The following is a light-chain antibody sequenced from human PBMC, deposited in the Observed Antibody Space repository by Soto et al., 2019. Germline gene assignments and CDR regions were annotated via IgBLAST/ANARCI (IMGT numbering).Light chain of an antibody. J-gene: IGKJ1*01. Sequence: IQMTQCPSTLSASVGDRVTIICRASQSISSWLAWYQQKPGKAPKLLIYAASTLQSGVPSRFSGSGSGTDFTLTSNGLQPEDFETYYCQQYKSYSFGQGTKVDIK. V-gene: IGKV1-5*02. CDR3: QQYKSYS. CDR2: AAS. CDR1: QSISSW.